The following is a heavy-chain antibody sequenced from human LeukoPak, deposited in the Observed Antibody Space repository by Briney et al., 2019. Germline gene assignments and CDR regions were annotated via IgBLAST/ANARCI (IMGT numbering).Heavy chain of an antibody. V-gene: IGHV4-39*01. CDR2: INYSGTT. CDR3: ATTYSYTSGGYDY. J-gene: IGHJ4*02. CDR1: GGSISGSSYH. D-gene: IGHD5-18*01. Sequence: SETLSLTCTVSGGSISGSSYHWGWIRQSPGKGLEGIGSINYSGTTYYNPSLKSRVTISVDTSKNQFSLKVSSVAAADTAVYYCATTYSYTSGGYDYWGQGTLVTVSS.